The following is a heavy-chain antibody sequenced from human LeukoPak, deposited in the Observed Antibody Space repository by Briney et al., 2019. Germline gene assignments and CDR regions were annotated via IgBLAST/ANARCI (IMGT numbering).Heavy chain of an antibody. J-gene: IGHJ6*02. Sequence: RASVKVSCKASGGTFSSYAISWVRQAPGQGLEWMGGIIPILGTANYAQKFQGRVTITADESTSTAYMELSSLRSEDTAVYYCARDDVDGGGDYYYGMDVWGQGTTVTVSS. D-gene: IGHD2-21*01. CDR1: GGTFSSYA. CDR3: ARDDVDGGGDYYYGMDV. V-gene: IGHV1-69*13. CDR2: IIPILGTA.